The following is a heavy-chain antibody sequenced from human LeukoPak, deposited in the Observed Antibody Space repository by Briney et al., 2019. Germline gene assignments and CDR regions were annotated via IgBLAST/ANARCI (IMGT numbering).Heavy chain of an antibody. CDR2: ISYDGSNK. CDR1: GFTFSSYA. CDR3: ARGPLSIDY. J-gene: IGHJ4*02. Sequence: GGSLRLSCAASGFTFSSYAMHWVRQAPGKGLEWVAVISYDGSNKYYADSVKGRFTISRDNTENTLYLQMNSLRAEDTALYYCARGPLSIDYWGQGTLVTVSS. V-gene: IGHV3-30-3*01. D-gene: IGHD6-6*01.